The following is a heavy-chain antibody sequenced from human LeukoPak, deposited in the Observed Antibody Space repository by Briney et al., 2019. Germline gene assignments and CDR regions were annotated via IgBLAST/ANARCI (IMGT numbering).Heavy chain of an antibody. Sequence: GASVKVSCKASGYTFTSYGISWVRQAPGQGLEWMGIINPSGGSTSYAQKFQGRVTMTRDTSTSTVYMELSSLRSEDTAVYYCARLGERRAQGEDYMDVWGQGTMVTVSS. D-gene: IGHD4-11*01. CDR3: ARLGERRAQGEDYMDV. CDR1: GYTFTSYG. J-gene: IGHJ3*01. CDR2: INPSGGST. V-gene: IGHV1-46*01.